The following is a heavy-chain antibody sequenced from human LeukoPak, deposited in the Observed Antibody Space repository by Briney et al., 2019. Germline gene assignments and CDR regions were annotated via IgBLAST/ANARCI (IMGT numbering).Heavy chain of an antibody. V-gene: IGHV3-21*01. CDR3: ARQRDFWSDIDY. CDR2: ISSSSSYI. J-gene: IGHJ4*02. D-gene: IGHD3-3*01. Sequence: GGSLRLSCAASGFTFSSYGMTWVRQAPGKGLEWVSSISSSSSYIYYADSVKGRFTISRDNAKNSLYLQMNSLRAEDTAVYYCARQRDFWSDIDYWGQGTLVTVSS. CDR1: GFTFSSYG.